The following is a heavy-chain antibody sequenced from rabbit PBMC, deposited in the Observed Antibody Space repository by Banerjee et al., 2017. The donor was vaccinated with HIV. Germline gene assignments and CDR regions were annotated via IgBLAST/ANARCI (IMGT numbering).Heavy chain of an antibody. CDR2: IYTGSSGTT. CDR1: GFTFSSYW. Sequence: QEQLEESGGDLVKPEGSLTLTCTASGFTFSSYWICWVRQAPGKGLEWIGCIYTGSSGTTQYASWAKGRFTISKPSSTTVTLQMTSLTAADTATYFCARDDPGYSGHWNLWGPGTLVTVS. CDR3: ARDDPGYSGHWNL. V-gene: IGHV1S45*01. D-gene: IGHD7-1*01. J-gene: IGHJ4*01.